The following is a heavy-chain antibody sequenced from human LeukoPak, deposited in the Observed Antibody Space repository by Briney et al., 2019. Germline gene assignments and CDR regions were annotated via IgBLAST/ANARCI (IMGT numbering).Heavy chain of an antibody. V-gene: IGHV3-30*02. CDR1: GFTFSSYG. D-gene: IGHD2/OR15-2a*01. CDR2: IRYDGSNK. J-gene: IGHJ4*02. CDR3: ARGGLSTGPIDY. Sequence: GGSLRLSCAASGFTFSSYGMHWVRQAPGKGLEWVAFIRYDGSNKYYADSVKGRFTISRDNSKNTLYLQMSSLRAEDTAVYYCARGGLSTGPIDYWGQGTLVTVSS.